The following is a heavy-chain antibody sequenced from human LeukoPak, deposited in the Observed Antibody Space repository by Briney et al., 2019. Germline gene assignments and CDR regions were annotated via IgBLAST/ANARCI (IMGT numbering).Heavy chain of an antibody. CDR2: ISAYNGNT. V-gene: IGHV1-18*01. D-gene: IGHD2-15*01. J-gene: IGHJ4*02. CDR3: ARGLVVVAASVPYYFDY. CDR1: GYTFTSYG. Sequence: GASVKVSRKASGYTFTSYGISWVRQAPGQGLEWMGWISAYNGNTNYAQKLQGRVTMTTDTSTSTAYMELRSLRSDDTAVYYCARGLVVVAASVPYYFDYWGQGTLVTVSS.